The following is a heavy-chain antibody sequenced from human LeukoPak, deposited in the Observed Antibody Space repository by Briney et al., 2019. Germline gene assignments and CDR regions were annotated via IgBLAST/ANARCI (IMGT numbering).Heavy chain of an antibody. Sequence: SETLSLTCTVSGGSISSGSYYWSWIRQPPGKGLEWIGYIYYSGSTNYNPSLKSRVTISVDTSKNQFSLKLSSVTAADTAVYYCARDWDGYNWYDYWGQGTLVTVSS. CDR3: ARDWDGYNWYDY. CDR1: GGSISSGSYY. V-gene: IGHV4-61*01. D-gene: IGHD5-24*01. J-gene: IGHJ4*02. CDR2: IYYSGST.